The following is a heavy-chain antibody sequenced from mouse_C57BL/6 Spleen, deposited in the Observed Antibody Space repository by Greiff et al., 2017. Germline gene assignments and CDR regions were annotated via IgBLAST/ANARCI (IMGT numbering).Heavy chain of an antibody. CDR2: ISSGSSTI. CDR3: ARDYYGSSYGYYFDY. D-gene: IGHD1-1*01. CDR1: GFTFSDYG. J-gene: IGHJ2*01. V-gene: IGHV5-17*01. Sequence: EVKLQESGGGLVKPGGSLKLSCAASGFTFSDYGMHWVRQAPEKGLEWVAYISSGSSTIYYADTVKGRFTISRDNAKNTLFLQMTSLRSEDTAMYYCARDYYGSSYGYYFDYWGQGTTLTVSS.